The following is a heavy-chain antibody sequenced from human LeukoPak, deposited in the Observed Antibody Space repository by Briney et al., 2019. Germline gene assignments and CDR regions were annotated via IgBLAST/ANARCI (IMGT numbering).Heavy chain of an antibody. Sequence: SETLSLTCTVSSDSIIGSYWTCVRHPPRQKLRGMWRIHDSGRADYKPSLKRRLTISVDTSKNQMSLPLRPVTAADKAIYYCAKFGVDYDMGVWGQGTTVTVSS. CDR1: SDSIIGSY. J-gene: IGHJ6*02. V-gene: IGHV4-59*01. CDR2: IHDSGRA. CDR3: AKFGVDYDMGV. D-gene: IGHD3-16*01.